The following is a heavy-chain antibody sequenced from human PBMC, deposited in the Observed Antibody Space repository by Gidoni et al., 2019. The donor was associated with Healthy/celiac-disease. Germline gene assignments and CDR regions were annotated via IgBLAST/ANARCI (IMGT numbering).Heavy chain of an antibody. CDR1: GFTFSSYA. D-gene: IGHD3-22*01. J-gene: IGHJ4*02. CDR3: ARGHYYDSSGYYYLYYFDY. V-gene: IGHV3-30*04. Sequence: QVQLVESGGGVVQPGRSLRLSCAASGFTFSSYAMPWVRQAPGKGLEWVAVISYDGSNKYYADSVKGRFTISRDNSKNTLYLQMNSLRAEDTAVYYCARGHYYDSSGYYYLYYFDYWGQGTLVTVSS. CDR2: ISYDGSNK.